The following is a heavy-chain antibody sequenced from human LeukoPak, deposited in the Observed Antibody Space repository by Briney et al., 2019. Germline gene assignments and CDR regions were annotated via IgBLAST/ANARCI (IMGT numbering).Heavy chain of an antibody. J-gene: IGHJ5*02. CDR1: GYTFTSYG. V-gene: IGHV1-18*01. D-gene: IGHD2-2*01. Sequence: ASVKVSFKASGYTFTSYGISWVRQAPGQGLEWMGWISAYNGNTNYAQKLQGRVTMTTDTSTSTAYMELRSLRSDDTAVYYCARGRIRCSSTSCHTFDPWGQGTLVTVSS. CDR3: ARGRIRCSSTSCHTFDP. CDR2: ISAYNGNT.